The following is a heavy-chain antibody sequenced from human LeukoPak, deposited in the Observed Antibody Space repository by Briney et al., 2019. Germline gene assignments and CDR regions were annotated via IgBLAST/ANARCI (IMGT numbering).Heavy chain of an antibody. D-gene: IGHD5-24*01. CDR2: MNPNNGNA. Sequence: ASVKVSCKPSGYTFTGYDINWVRQATGQGLEWMGWMNPNNGNAGYAQKLQGRFTITRNTSISTAYMELSSLRSEDTAMYYCARGGGGMVDYWGQGTLVTVSS. J-gene: IGHJ4*02. CDR3: ARGGGGMVDY. CDR1: GYTFTGYD. V-gene: IGHV1-8*03.